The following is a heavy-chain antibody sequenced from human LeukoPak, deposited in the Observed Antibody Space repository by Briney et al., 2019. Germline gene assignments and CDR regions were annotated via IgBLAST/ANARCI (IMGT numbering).Heavy chain of an antibody. CDR2: ISGNGGST. J-gene: IGHJ4*02. CDR3: AREGYYGSGSPPSLYFDY. CDR1: GFTFSSYA. D-gene: IGHD3-10*01. Sequence: GGSLRLSCAASGFTFSSYAMSWVRQAPGKGLEWVSGISGNGGSTHYADSVKGRFTISRDNSRNTLYLQMNSLRPEDTAIYYCAREGYYGSGSPPSLYFDYWGQGTLVTVSS. V-gene: IGHV3-23*01.